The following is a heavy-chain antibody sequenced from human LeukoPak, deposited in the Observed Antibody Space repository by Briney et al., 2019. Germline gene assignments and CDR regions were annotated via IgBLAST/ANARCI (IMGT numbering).Heavy chain of an antibody. CDR1: GGSISSYY. Sequence: SETLSLTCTVSGGSISSYYWSWIRQPPGKGLEWIGYIYYSGSTNYNPSLKSRVTISVDTSKNQFSLKLSSVTAADTAVYYFARIPLYGTQRYFDYWGQGTLVTVSS. V-gene: IGHV4-59*01. D-gene: IGHD1-14*01. CDR3: ARIPLYGTQRYFDY. J-gene: IGHJ4*02. CDR2: IYYSGST.